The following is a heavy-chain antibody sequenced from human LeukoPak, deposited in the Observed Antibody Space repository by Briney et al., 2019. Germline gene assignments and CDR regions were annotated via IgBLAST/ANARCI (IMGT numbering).Heavy chain of an antibody. CDR2: INPNSGGT. CDR1: GYTSTSYG. D-gene: IGHD3-16*01. J-gene: IGHJ4*02. V-gene: IGHV1-2*02. CDR3: ARGSDYVWGSVY. Sequence: ASVKVSCKASGYTSTSYGISWVRQAPGQGLEWMGWINPNSGGTNYAQKFQGRVTMTRDTSISTAYMELSRLRSDDTAVYYCARGSDYVWGSVYWGQGTLVTVSP.